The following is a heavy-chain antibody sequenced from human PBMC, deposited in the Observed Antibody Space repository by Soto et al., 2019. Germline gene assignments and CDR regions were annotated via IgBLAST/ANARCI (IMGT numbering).Heavy chain of an antibody. J-gene: IGHJ6*02. CDR3: ARIYYDSSGYYSTLWYYGTDV. V-gene: IGHV1-8*01. D-gene: IGHD3-22*01. Sequence: ASVKVSCKASGYTFTSYDINWVRQATGQGLEWMGWMNPNSGNTGYAQKFQGRVTITADESTSTAYMELSSLRSEDTAVYYCARIYYDSSGYYSTLWYYGTDVWG. CDR1: GYTFTSYD. CDR2: MNPNSGNT.